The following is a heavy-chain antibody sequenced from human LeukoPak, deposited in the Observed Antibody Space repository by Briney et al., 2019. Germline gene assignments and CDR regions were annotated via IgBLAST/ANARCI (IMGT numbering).Heavy chain of an antibody. Sequence: SETLSLTCAVYGGSFRGYYWSWIRQPPRKGLEWIGEINHSGSTNYNPTLKSRVTISVDTSKNQFSLKLSSVTAADTAVYYCARIGGETSGGFDYWGQGTLVTVSS. V-gene: IGHV4-34*01. CDR3: ARIGGETSGGFDY. J-gene: IGHJ4*02. CDR1: GGSFRGYY. D-gene: IGHD3-10*01. CDR2: INHSGST.